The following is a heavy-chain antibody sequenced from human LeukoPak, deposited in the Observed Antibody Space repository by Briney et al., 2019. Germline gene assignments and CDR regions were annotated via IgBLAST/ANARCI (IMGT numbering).Heavy chain of an antibody. CDR3: ARQLGAYSYPFDI. J-gene: IGHJ3*02. Sequence: SETLSLTCTVSGGSISSSSYYWGWIRQPPGKGLEWIGSIYFTGTTLYNPSLTSRVTISADTSKNQFSLRLNSVTAADTAVYYCARQLGAYSYPFDIWGQGTKVTVSS. D-gene: IGHD3-16*01. V-gene: IGHV4-39*01. CDR2: IYFTGTT. CDR1: GGSISSSSYY.